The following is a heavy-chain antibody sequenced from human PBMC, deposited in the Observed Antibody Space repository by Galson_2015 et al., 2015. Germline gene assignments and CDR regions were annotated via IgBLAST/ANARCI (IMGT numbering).Heavy chain of an antibody. V-gene: IGHV3-33*01. CDR2: IWYDRSNT. CDR3: ARDYLQHFYGSGSYSIDQ. CDR1: GFIFSDSV. Sequence: SLRLSCAASGFIFSDSVMRWVRQAPGKGLEWVAVIWYDRSNTYYADAVKGRFTISQDNSKNTLYLQMNSLRAEDTSVYYCARDYLQHFYGSGSYSIDQWGQGTLVTVSS. D-gene: IGHD3-10*01. J-gene: IGHJ4*02.